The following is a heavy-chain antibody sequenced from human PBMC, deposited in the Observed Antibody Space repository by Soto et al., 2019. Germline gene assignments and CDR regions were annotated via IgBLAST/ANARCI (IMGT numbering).Heavy chain of an antibody. Sequence: SETLSVTGAVYVGSFSGHSWPWIRQSPGKGLEWIGDINHSGMVNYSPSLKSRVTISLDTSKNQFSLTLSAVTAADTAMYYCSTRAYDTNGYYRFDPWGQGTLVTVSS. CDR3: STRAYDTNGYYRFDP. J-gene: IGHJ5*01. V-gene: IGHV4-34*01. D-gene: IGHD3-22*01. CDR2: INHSGMV. CDR1: VGSFSGHS.